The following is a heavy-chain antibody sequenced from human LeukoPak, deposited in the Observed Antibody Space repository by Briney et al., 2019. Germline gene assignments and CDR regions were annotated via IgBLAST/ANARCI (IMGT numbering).Heavy chain of an antibody. J-gene: IGHJ4*01. D-gene: IGHD1/OR15-1a*01. CDR3: ARDGTAPGLYFDL. CDR2: IRQDGSEK. Sequence: GGSLRLSCALSGFTFSDYWMNWVRQAPGKGLEWVASIRQDGSEKTYLDSVKGRFTISRDNIKNSLFLQMNSLRAEDTAVYYCARDGTAPGLYFDLWGQGTLVTVSS. CDR1: GFTFSDYW. V-gene: IGHV3-7*01.